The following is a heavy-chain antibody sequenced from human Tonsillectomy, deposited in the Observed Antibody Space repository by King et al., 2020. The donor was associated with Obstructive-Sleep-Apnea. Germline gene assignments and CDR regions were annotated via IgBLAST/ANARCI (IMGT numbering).Heavy chain of an antibody. CDR1: GYTFINYG. J-gene: IGHJ4*02. V-gene: IGHV1-18*04. CDR2: ISAYNGNT. D-gene: IGHD6-13*01. Sequence: QLVQSGAEVKKPGASVKVSCKASGYTFINYGFTWVRQAPGQALEWMGWISAYNGNTNYAQNLQGRVSMTTDTSTSTAYMELTSLISDDTAVYYCARDRQQLADYWGQGTLVTVSS. CDR3: ARDRQQLADY.